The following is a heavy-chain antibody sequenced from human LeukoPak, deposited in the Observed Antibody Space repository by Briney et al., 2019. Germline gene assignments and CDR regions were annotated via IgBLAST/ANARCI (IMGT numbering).Heavy chain of an antibody. V-gene: IGHV3-30-3*01. J-gene: IGHJ5*02. CDR2: ISYDGSNK. CDR1: GFTFSSYA. Sequence: GGSLRLSCAASGFTFSSYAMHWVRQAPGKGLEWGAVISYDGSNKYYADSVKGRFTISRDNSKNTLYLQMNSLRAEDTVVYYCARQRLGDCSGCSCYSSHNWFDPWGERPLVTVSS. D-gene: IGHD2-15*01. CDR3: ARQRLGDCSGCSCYSSHNWFDP.